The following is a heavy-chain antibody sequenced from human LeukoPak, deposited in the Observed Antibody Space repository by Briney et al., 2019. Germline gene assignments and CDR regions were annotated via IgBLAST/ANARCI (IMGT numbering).Heavy chain of an antibody. Sequence: GGSLRLSCAASGFTVSSDYMTWVRQAPGKGLEWVSVIYSGGSTYYADSVKGRFTISRDNSNNTLCLQMDSLRAEDTAVYYCAKDPWRGTVASHFDYWGQGNLVTVSS. CDR2: IYSGGST. CDR3: AKDPWRGTVASHFDY. J-gene: IGHJ4*02. V-gene: IGHV3-53*01. D-gene: IGHD4-23*01. CDR1: GFTVSSDY.